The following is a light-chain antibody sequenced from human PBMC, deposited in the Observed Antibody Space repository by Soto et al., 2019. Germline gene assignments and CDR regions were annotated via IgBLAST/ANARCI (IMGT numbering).Light chain of an antibody. V-gene: IGKV3-11*01. CDR1: QSVSRY. CDR2: DAS. Sequence: EIEMNQSPCTLSLYQGERATISCRASQSVSRYLAWYQQKPGQAPRLLIYDASNRATGIPSRFSGSGSGTDLTLTISSLEPEDFAVYYCQQRSNWPPITFGQGTRLDIK. CDR3: QQRSNWPPIT. J-gene: IGKJ5*01.